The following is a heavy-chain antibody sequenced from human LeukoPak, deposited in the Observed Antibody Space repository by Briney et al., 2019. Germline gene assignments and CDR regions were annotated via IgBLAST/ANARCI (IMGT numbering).Heavy chain of an antibody. CDR1: GFTFSSYS. D-gene: IGHD4-17*01. CDR2: ISSSSSTI. V-gene: IGHV3-48*02. Sequence: GGSLRLSCAASGFTFSSYSMNWVRQAPGKGLEWVSYISSSSSTIYYADSVKGRFTISRDNAKNSLYLQMNSLRDEDTAVYYCARRAGSTVTTLYAFDIWGQGTMVTVSS. CDR3: ARRAGSTVTTLYAFDI. J-gene: IGHJ3*02.